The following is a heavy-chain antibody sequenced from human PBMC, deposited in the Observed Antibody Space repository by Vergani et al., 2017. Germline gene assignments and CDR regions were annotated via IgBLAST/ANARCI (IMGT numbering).Heavy chain of an antibody. CDR3: AKDQIAASGAVAGPGYYFDY. V-gene: IGHV1-69*01. Sequence: QVQLVQSGAEVKKPGSSVKVSCKASGGTFSSYAISWVRQAPGQGLEWMGGIIPIFGTANYAQKFQGRVTITADESTSTAYMELSSLRSEDTAVYYCAKDQIAASGAVAGPGYYFDYWGQGTLVTVSS. CDR2: IIPIFGTA. J-gene: IGHJ4*02. D-gene: IGHD6-19*01. CDR1: GGTFSSYA.